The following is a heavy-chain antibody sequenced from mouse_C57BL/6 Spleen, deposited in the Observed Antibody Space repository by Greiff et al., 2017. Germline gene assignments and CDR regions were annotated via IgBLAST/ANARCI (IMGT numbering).Heavy chain of an antibody. J-gene: IGHJ2*01. CDR2: SRNKANDYTT. CDR1: GFTFSDFY. CDR3: ARARSSYFDY. D-gene: IGHD1-1*01. Sequence: EVKLVESGGGLVQSGRSLRLSCATSGFTFSDFYMEWVRQAPGKGLEWIAASRNKANDYTTEYSASVKGRFIVSRDTSQSILYLQMNALRAEDTAIYYCARARSSYFDYWGQGTTLTVSS. V-gene: IGHV7-1*01.